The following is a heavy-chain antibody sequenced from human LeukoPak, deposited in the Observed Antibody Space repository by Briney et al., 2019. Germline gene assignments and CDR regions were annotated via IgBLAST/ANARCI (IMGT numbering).Heavy chain of an antibody. CDR3: AKGRLPMVRGVIIPPAEYFQH. CDR2: MSYDGTNE. V-gene: IGHV3-30*13. Sequence: GGSLRLSCAASGFTFRSYGIHWVRRAPGKGLEWVAVMSYDGTNEYYADSLKGRFTISRDNSKNSLYLQMNSLRLEDTAVYYCAKGRLPMVRGVIIPPAEYFQHWGQGTLVTVSS. D-gene: IGHD3-10*01. CDR1: GFTFRSYG. J-gene: IGHJ1*01.